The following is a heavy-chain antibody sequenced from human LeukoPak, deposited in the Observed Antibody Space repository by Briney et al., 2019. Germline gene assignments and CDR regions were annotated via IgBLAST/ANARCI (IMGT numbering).Heavy chain of an antibody. J-gene: IGHJ4*02. V-gene: IGHV4-59*01. D-gene: IGHD3-22*01. CDR1: GGSISSYY. CDR2: IYYSGST. CDR3: ARGSSGYYDG. Sequence: SETLSLTCTVSGGSISSYYWSWIRQPPGKGLEWIGYIYYSGSTNYNPSLKSRVTISADTSKNQFSLKLSSVTAADTAVYYCARGSSGYYDGWGQGTLVTVSS.